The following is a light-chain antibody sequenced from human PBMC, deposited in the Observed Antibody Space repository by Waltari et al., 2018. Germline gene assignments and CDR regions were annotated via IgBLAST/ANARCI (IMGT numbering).Light chain of an antibody. J-gene: IGKJ1*01. CDR2: GAS. CDR3: QQYNNWPTT. V-gene: IGKV3-15*01. CDR1: QSISTR. Sequence: EIVMTQSPATLSASPGERATLSCRAGQSISTRLACYQDKPGQAPRLLIYGASTRATGIPARFSGSGSGTEFTLTISSMQSEDFAVYYCQQYNNWPTTFGQGTKVELK.